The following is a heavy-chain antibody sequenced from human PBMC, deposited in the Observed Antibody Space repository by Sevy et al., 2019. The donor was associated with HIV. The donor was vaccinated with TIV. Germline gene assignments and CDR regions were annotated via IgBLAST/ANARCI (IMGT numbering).Heavy chain of an antibody. J-gene: IGHJ6*02. D-gene: IGHD3-3*01. CDR1: GFTVSSNY. V-gene: IGHV3-53*01. CDR3: AGGFGGSGGDYYCGMDV. CDR2: IYSGGST. Sequence: GGSLRLSCAASGFTVSSNYMSWVRQAPGKGLEWVSVIYSGGSTYYADSVKGRFTISRDNSKNTLYLQMNSLRAEDTAVYYCAGGFGGSGGDYYCGMDVWGQGTTVTVSS.